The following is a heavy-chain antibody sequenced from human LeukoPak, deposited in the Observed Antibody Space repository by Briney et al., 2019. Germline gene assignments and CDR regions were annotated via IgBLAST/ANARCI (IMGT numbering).Heavy chain of an antibody. V-gene: IGHV3-7*01. J-gene: IGHJ4*02. CDR1: GFTVSSNY. CDR2: IKQDGSEK. Sequence: GGSLRLSCAASGFTVSSNYMSWVRQAPGKGLEWVANIKQDGSEKYYVDSVKGRFTISRDNAKNSLYLQMNSLRAEDTAVYYCARDGVITFGGVIVLDYWGQGTLVIVSS. D-gene: IGHD3-16*02. CDR3: ARDGVITFGGVIVLDY.